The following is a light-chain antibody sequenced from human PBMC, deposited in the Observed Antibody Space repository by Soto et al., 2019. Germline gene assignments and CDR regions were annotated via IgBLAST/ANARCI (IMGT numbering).Light chain of an antibody. Sequence: EIVMTQSPATLSVSPGERATLSCRASQSVTNNLAWYQQXXXXAPRLLISDASTRATGIPARFSGSGSGTQFTLTISSLQSEDFAVYYCQQYYDWPRTFGQGTKVEIK. CDR1: QSVTNN. CDR3: QQYYDWPRT. V-gene: IGKV3-15*01. J-gene: IGKJ1*01. CDR2: DAS.